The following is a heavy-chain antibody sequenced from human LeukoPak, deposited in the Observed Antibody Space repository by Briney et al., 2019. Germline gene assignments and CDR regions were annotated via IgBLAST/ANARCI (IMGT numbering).Heavy chain of an antibody. CDR2: ISGSGDNT. V-gene: IGHV3-23*01. CDR1: GFTFSSHG. CDR3: AKDLGGPVGATTEVHYFDY. D-gene: IGHD1-26*01. J-gene: IGHJ4*02. Sequence: GGSLRLSCAASGFTFSSHGMSWVRQAPGKGLEWVSTISGSGDNTYYADSVKGRFTISRDNSKNTLYLQMNSLRAEDTAVYYCAKDLGGPVGATTEVHYFDYWGQGTLVTVSS.